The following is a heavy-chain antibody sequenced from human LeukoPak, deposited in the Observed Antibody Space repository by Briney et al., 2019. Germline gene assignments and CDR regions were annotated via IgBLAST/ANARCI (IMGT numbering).Heavy chain of an antibody. CDR1: GFTFSSYA. J-gene: IGHJ4*02. CDR2: ISYDGSNK. CDR3: ARGGYCSSTSCYSLRFLEWLIFDY. V-gene: IGHV3-30-3*01. Sequence: GGSLRLSCAASGFTFSSYAMHWVRQAPGKGLEGVAVISYDGSNKYYADSVKGRFTISRDNSKNTLYLQMNSLRAEDTAVYYCARGGYCSSTSCYSLRFLEWLIFDYWGQGTLVTVSS. D-gene: IGHD2-2*02.